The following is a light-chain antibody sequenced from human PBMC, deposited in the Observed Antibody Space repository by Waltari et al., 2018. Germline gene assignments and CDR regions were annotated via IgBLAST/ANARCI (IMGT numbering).Light chain of an antibody. CDR1: RSAVGGFTY. V-gene: IGLV2-8*01. J-gene: IGLJ2*01. CDR2: EDN. CDR3: SSYAGSNNLL. Sequence: QSAMTHAHTASASTGQPVTISCPGTRSAVGGFTYVSWYQPHPGKAPKVMIYEDNKRPSGVPDRVSGSKSGNTASLTVSGLQAEYEADYYCSSYAGSNNLLFGGGTKLTVL.